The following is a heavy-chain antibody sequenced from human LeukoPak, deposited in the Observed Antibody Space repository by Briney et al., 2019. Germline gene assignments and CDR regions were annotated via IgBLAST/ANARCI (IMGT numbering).Heavy chain of an antibody. CDR3: ALCSSGWYSGGSYYFDY. Sequence: ASVKVSCKASGYTFTSYGISWVRQAPGQGLEWMGWISAYNGNTNYAQKLQGGVTMTTDTSTSTAHMELRSLRSDDTAVYYCALCSSGWYSGGSYYFDYWGQGTLVTVSS. CDR1: GYTFTSYG. CDR2: ISAYNGNT. J-gene: IGHJ4*02. V-gene: IGHV1-18*01. D-gene: IGHD6-19*01.